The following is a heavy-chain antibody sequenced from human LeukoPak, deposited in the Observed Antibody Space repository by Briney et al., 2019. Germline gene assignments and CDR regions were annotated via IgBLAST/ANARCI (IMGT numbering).Heavy chain of an antibody. J-gene: IGHJ4*02. V-gene: IGHV3-7*01. CDR1: GFTFSSYW. CDR3: ARAKTYCSSTSCYTRLFDY. Sequence: GGSLRLSCAAPGFTFSSYWMSWVRQAPGKGLEWVANIKQDGGEKYYVDSVKGRFTISRGNAKNSLYLQMNSLRAEDTAVYYCARAKTYCSSTSCYTRLFDYWGQGTLVTVSS. CDR2: IKQDGGEK. D-gene: IGHD2-2*02.